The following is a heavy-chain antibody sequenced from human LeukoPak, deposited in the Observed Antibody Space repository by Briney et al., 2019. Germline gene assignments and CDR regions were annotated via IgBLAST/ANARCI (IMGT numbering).Heavy chain of an antibody. CDR2: INPSGGST. V-gene: IGHV1-46*01. Sequence: ASVKVSCKASGYTFTSYKMHWVRQAPGQGLEWMGIINPSGGSTRNAQKFQGRVTMTRDTSTSTVYMELSSLRSEDTVVYYCAKDGGSYSTDYWGQGTLVTVSS. J-gene: IGHJ4*02. CDR3: AKDGGSYSTDY. D-gene: IGHD1-26*01. CDR1: GYTFTSYK.